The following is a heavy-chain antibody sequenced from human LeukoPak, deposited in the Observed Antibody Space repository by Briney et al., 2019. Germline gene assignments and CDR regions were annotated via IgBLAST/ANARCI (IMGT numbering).Heavy chain of an antibody. D-gene: IGHD6-13*01. CDR2: INHSGST. Sequence: SETLSLTCAVYGGSFSGYYWSWIRQPPGKGLEWIGEINHSGSTNYNPSLKSRVTISVDTSKNQFSLKLSSVTAADTAVYYCARGATDSSSWYMTFDYWGQGTLVTVSS. CDR3: ARGATDSSSWYMTFDY. CDR1: GGSFSGYY. V-gene: IGHV4-34*01. J-gene: IGHJ4*02.